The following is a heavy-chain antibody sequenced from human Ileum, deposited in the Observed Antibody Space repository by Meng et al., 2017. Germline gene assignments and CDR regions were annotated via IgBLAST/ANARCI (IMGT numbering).Heavy chain of an antibody. V-gene: IGHV4-4*02. CDR2: ISNSGKT. D-gene: IGHD3-10*01. J-gene: IGHJ4*02. Sequence: ETGPCILQPSGTLPPAFAPTGDVIGNSKGCIWLRQPPGKGLEWIGEISNSGKTVYSPSLKSRVRISLDKSNNQFSLTLNSVTAADTAMYYCARERIRELGLFDSWGQGTLVTVSS. CDR3: ARERIRELGLFDS. CDR1: GDVIGNSKG.